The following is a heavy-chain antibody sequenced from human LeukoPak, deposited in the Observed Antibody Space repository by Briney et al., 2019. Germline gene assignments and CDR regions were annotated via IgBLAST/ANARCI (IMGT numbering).Heavy chain of an antibody. CDR2: IYYSGST. CDR3: ARDGSSGCPEYYMDV. V-gene: IGHV4-59*01. CDR1: GGSLSSYY. J-gene: IGHJ6*03. D-gene: IGHD3-22*01. Sequence: PSETLSLTCTVSGGSLSSYYWSWLRQPPGKGLEWIGYIYYSGSTNYNPSLKSRVTISVDTSKNQFSLKLSSVTAADTAVYYCARDGSSGCPEYYMDVWGKGTTVTVSS.